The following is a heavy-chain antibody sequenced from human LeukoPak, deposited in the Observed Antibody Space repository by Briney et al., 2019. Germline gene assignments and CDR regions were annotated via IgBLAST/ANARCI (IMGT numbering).Heavy chain of an antibody. D-gene: IGHD2-2*01. CDR1: GFTFSDYY. V-gene: IGHV3-11*05. Sequence: KPGGSLRLSCAASGFTFSDYYMSWIRQAPGKGLEWVSYIISSSRDTNYADSVKGRFTISRDNAKNSLYLQMNSLRAEDTAVYYCARDLYCSSTSCYGPMGYYFDYWGQGTLVTVCS. CDR3: ARDLYCSSTSCYGPMGYYFDY. J-gene: IGHJ4*02. CDR2: IISSSRDT.